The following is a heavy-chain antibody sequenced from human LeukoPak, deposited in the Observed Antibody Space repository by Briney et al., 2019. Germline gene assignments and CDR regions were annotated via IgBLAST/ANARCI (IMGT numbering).Heavy chain of an antibody. CDR1: GYTFTSYG. CDR2: ISAYNGNT. D-gene: IGHD3-3*01. CDR3: ALPFWSGYYDDY. J-gene: IGHJ4*02. V-gene: IGHV1-18*01. Sequence: ASVKVSCKASGYTFTSYGISWVRQAPGQGLEWMGWISAYNGNTNYAQKLQGRVTMTTDTSTSTAYMELRSLRSDDTAVYYCALPFWSGYYDDYWGQGTLVTVSS.